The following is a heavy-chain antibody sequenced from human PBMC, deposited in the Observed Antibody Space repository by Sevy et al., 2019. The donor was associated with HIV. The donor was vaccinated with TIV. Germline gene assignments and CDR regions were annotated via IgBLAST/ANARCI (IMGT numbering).Heavy chain of an antibody. CDR3: ARDCSSASCLWGMDV. CDR1: GFSFSNYW. D-gene: IGHD2-2*01. J-gene: IGHJ6*02. Sequence: GGSLRLSCAASGFSFSNYWMSWVRQAPGKGLEWVANIKRDGSEKYDVASVKGRFTISRDNAKTSLFLQMNSLRGEDTAVYYCARDCSSASCLWGMDVWGQGTTVTVSS. CDR2: IKRDGSEK. V-gene: IGHV3-7*03.